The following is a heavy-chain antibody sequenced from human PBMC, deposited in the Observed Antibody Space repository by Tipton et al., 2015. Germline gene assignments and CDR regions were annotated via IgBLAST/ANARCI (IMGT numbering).Heavy chain of an antibody. CDR2: ISYDGSTK. Sequence: SLRLSCAASGFSFSSYGMHWVRQAPGKGLEWVAIISYDGSTKEYADCVKGRFTISRDNSKNTLYLQMNSLRAEDTAVYYCTKGPPGSGLGDFDIWGQGTVVTVSS. CDR3: TKGPPGSGLGDFDI. D-gene: IGHD1-26*01. V-gene: IGHV3-30*18. CDR1: GFSFSSYG. J-gene: IGHJ3*02.